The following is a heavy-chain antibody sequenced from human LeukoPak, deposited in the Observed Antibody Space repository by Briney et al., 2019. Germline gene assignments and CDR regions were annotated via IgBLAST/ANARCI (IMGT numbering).Heavy chain of an antibody. CDR2: IKQDGSEK. V-gene: IGHV3-7*01. J-gene: IGHJ5*02. CDR3: ARVLDYDFWSGYSNWFDP. D-gene: IGHD3-3*01. Sequence: PGGSLRLSCAASGFTFSSYWMSWVRQAPGKGLEWVANIKQDGSEKYYMDSVKGRFTISRDNAKNSLYLQMNSLRAEDTAVYYCARVLDYDFWSGYSNWFDPWGQGTLVTVSS. CDR1: GFTFSSYW.